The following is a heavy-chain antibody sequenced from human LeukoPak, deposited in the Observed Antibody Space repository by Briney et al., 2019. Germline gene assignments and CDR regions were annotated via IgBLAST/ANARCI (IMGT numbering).Heavy chain of an antibody. D-gene: IGHD3-22*01. Sequence: SQTLSLTCAISGDSVSSNSVAWNWIRQSPSRGLEWLGRTYYRSKWYNDYAVSVKSRITINPDTSKNQFSLQLNSVTPEDTAVYYCARSRSSGYYPAAYGMDVWGQGTTVTVSS. J-gene: IGHJ6*02. CDR3: ARSRSSGYYPAAYGMDV. V-gene: IGHV6-1*01. CDR1: GDSVSSNSVA. CDR2: TYYRSKWYN.